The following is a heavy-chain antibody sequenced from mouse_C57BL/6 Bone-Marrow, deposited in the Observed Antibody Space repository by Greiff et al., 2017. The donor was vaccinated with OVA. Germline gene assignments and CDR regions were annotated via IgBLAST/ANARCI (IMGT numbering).Heavy chain of an antibody. J-gene: IGHJ2*01. Sequence: QVQLQQSGAELVRPGTSVKMSCKASGYTFTNYWIGWAKQRPGHGLEWIGDIYPGGGYTNYNEKFKGQATLTADKSSSTAYMQFSSLTSEDSAIYYCARGELGYFDYWGQGTTLTVSS. CDR1: GYTFTNYW. CDR3: ARGELGYFDY. V-gene: IGHV1-63*01. CDR2: IYPGGGYT. D-gene: IGHD4-1*01.